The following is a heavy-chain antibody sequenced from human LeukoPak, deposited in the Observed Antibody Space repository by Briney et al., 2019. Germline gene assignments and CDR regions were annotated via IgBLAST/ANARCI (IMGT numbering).Heavy chain of an antibody. V-gene: IGHV3-20*04. CDR3: ARGGTYYYDSGGYAFDY. D-gene: IGHD3-22*01. J-gene: IGHJ4*02. CDR1: GFTFDDYG. CDR2: INWNGGST. Sequence: GGSLRLSCAASGFTFDDYGMSWVRQAPGKGLEWVSGINWNGGSTGYADSVKGRFTISRDNAKNSLYLQMNSLRAEDTALYYCARGGTYYYDSGGYAFDYWGQGTLVTVSS.